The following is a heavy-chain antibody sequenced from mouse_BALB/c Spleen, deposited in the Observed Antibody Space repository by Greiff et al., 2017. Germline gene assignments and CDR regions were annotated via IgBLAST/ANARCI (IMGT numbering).Heavy chain of an antibody. CDR2: ISYSGST. CDR1: GYSITSDYA. J-gene: IGHJ4*01. Sequence: EVKLVESGPGLVKPSQSLSLTCTVTGYSITSDYAWNWIRQFPGNKLEWMGYISYSGSTSYNPSLKSRISITRDTSKNQFFLQLNSVTTEDTATYYCARHYDYDESYAMDYWGQGTSVTVSS. CDR3: ARHYDYDESYAMDY. D-gene: IGHD2-4*01. V-gene: IGHV3-2*02.